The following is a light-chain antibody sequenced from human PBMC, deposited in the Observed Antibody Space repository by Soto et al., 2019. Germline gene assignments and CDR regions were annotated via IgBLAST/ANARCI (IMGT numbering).Light chain of an antibody. CDR1: QSGSDSY. J-gene: IGKJ1*01. CDR3: QQYNSYSWT. Sequence: EIVLPQSPGTLSLSPGERSTISCRASQSGSDSYLAWYQQKPGQPPRLLIYGVSSRAYGIPDRFSGSGSGTEFTLTISSLQPDDFATYYCQQYNSYSWTFGQGTKVDIK. V-gene: IGKV3-20*01. CDR2: GVS.